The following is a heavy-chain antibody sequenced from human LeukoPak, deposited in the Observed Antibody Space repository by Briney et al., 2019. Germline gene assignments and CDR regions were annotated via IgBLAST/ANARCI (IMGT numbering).Heavy chain of an antibody. Sequence: SETLSLTCTVSGGSISSYYWSWIRQPPGKGLGWIGYIYYSGSTNYNPSLKSRVTISVDTSKNQFFLKLSSVTAADTAVYYCARGSFRWANDYWGQGTLVTVSS. V-gene: IGHV4-59*01. CDR3: ARGSFRWANDY. CDR1: GGSISSYY. CDR2: IYYSGST. J-gene: IGHJ4*02. D-gene: IGHD5-24*01.